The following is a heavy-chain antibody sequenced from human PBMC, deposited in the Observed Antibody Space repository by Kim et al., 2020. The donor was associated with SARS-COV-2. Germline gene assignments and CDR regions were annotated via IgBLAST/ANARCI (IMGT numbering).Heavy chain of an antibody. Sequence: ASVKVSCKASGYTFTSYAMHWVRQAPGQRLEWMGWINAGNGNTKYSQKFQGRVTITRDTSASTAYMELSSLRSEDTAVYYCARESGAAAETGVFDSCGQGTLVTVSS. D-gene: IGHD6-13*01. V-gene: IGHV1-3*01. CDR1: GYTFTSYA. CDR2: INAGNGNT. J-gene: IGHJ4*02. CDR3: ARESGAAAETGVFDS.